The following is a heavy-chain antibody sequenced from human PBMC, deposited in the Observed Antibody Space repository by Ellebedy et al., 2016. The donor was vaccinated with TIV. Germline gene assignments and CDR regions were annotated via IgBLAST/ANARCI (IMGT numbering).Heavy chain of an antibody. D-gene: IGHD3-16*01. CDR2: INYSGST. Sequence: MPSETLSLTCTVSGAFISTGDYYWSWIRQPPGKELEWIGYINYSGSTYYHPSLRSRVTISVDTSKNQFSLNLNSVTAADTAIYYCARGPNYVRGSYKYFDYWGQGTLGTVSS. J-gene: IGHJ4*02. CDR3: ARGPNYVRGSYKYFDY. V-gene: IGHV4-30-4*01. CDR1: GAFISTGDYY.